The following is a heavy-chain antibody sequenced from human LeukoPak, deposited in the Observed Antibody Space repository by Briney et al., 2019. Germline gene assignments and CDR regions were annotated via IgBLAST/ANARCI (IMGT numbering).Heavy chain of an antibody. D-gene: IGHD6-13*01. CDR2: IYYGGST. J-gene: IGHJ5*02. V-gene: IGHV4-39*01. CDR1: GGSISRSSYY. CDR3: ARCGIAAACRFDH. Sequence: ASETLSLTCTVSGGSISRSSYYWGWIRQTPGKGPEWIGSIYYGGSTYYNPSLKSRVTISVDPSKNQFSLKQTSVPSADTAVYYCARCGIAAACRFDHWGQGTLVTVSS.